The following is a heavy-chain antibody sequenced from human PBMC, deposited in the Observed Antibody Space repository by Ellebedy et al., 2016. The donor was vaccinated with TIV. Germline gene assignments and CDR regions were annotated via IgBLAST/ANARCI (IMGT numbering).Heavy chain of an antibody. CDR1: GLTLSAYA. CDR2: ITGSGHSY. V-gene: IGHV3-23*01. J-gene: IGHJ4*02. D-gene: IGHD5-12*01. Sequence: GESLKISXAAPGLTLSAYAMSWVRQAPGQGLEWISTITGSGHSYYYADSVKGRFTISRDNSKNTLYLEMNSLRAEDTAVYYCVRAPRGQYYFDYWGQGTLVTVSS. CDR3: VRAPRGQYYFDY.